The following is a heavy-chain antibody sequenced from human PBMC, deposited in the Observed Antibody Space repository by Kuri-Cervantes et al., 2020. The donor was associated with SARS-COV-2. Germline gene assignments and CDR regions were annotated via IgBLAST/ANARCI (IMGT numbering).Heavy chain of an antibody. CDR1: GGSISSGNYY. J-gene: IGHJ4*02. CDR3: AREWKGRYSRTFTDY. CDR2: IYYSGST. Sequence: LRLSCTVSGGSISSGNYYWSWIRQHPGKGLEWIGYIYYSGSTYYNPSLKSRVTMSLDTSKNQFSLKLTSVSAADTAVYYCAREWKGRYSRTFTDYWGPGTLVTVSS. V-gene: IGHV4-31*03. D-gene: IGHD6-13*01.